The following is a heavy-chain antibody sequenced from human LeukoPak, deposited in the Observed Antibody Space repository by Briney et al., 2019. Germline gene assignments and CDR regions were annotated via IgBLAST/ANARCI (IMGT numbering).Heavy chain of an antibody. CDR3: ASDLEYSSSSDYNY. V-gene: IGHV3-21*01. D-gene: IGHD6-6*01. Sequence: GGSLRLSCAASGFTFSSYSMNWVRQAPEKGLEWVSSISSSSSYIYYADSVKGRFTISRDNAKNSLYLQMNSLRAEDTAVYYCASDLEYSSSSDYNYWGQGTLVTVSS. CDR1: GFTFSSYS. CDR2: ISSSSSYI. J-gene: IGHJ4*02.